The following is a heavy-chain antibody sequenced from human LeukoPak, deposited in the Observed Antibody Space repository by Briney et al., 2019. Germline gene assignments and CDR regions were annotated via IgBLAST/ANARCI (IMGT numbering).Heavy chain of an antibody. CDR1: GFTFSSYA. CDR2: ISGSGGST. D-gene: IGHD3-10*01. Sequence: PGGSLRLSCAASGFTFSSYAMSWVRQAPGKGLEWVSAISGSGGSTYYADSVKGRFTISRDNSKNTLYLQMNSLRAEDTAVYYCAKGRGYYGSGSSNDAFDIWGQGTMVTVSS. J-gene: IGHJ3*02. V-gene: IGHV3-23*01. CDR3: AKGRGYYGSGSSNDAFDI.